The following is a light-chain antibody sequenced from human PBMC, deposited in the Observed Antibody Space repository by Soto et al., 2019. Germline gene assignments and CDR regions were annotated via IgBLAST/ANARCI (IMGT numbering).Light chain of an antibody. CDR3: HRYDTSPVYS. Sequence: EVVLTQSPGTLSLSPGERATLSCRASQSVSSTSLAWYQQKFGQPPRLLIYGTSSRATGIPDRFSGSGSGRDFTLTISRLEPEDFAVYHCHRYDTSPVYSFGQGTKLEIK. V-gene: IGKV3-20*01. J-gene: IGKJ2*03. CDR2: GTS. CDR1: QSVSSTS.